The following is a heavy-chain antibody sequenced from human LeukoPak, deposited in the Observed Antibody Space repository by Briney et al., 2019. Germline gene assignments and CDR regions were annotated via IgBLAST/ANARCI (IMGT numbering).Heavy chain of an antibody. CDR1: GFTFSSYW. J-gene: IGHJ4*02. V-gene: IGHV3-7*01. D-gene: IGHD5-12*01. CDR3: ARNEWIDY. Sequence: PGGSLRLSCAASGFTFSSYWMTWVRQAPGKGLEWVGNLKEDGSQKYYVDSVKGRFTISRDNAKNSLYLQMNSLRAEDTAVYYCARNEWIDYWGQGTLVTVSS. CDR2: LKEDGSQK.